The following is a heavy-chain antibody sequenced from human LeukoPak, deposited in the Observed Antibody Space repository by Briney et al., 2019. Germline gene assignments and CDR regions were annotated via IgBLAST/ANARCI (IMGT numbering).Heavy chain of an antibody. CDR3: ARDYYGSGMDV. V-gene: IGHV4-39*07. Sequence: SETLSLTCTVSGDSISSSSSYWGWIRQPPGKGLEWIGSIYYSGSTYYNPSLKSRVTISVDTSKNQFSLKLSSVTAADTAVYYCARDYYGSGMDVWGKGTTVTVSS. D-gene: IGHD3-10*01. J-gene: IGHJ6*03. CDR1: GDSISSSSSY. CDR2: IYYSGST.